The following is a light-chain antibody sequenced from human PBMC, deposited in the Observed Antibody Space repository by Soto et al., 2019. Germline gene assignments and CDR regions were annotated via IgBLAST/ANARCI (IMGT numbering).Light chain of an antibody. CDR3: SSSTSSSTPVV. CDR2: EVR. J-gene: IGLJ2*01. CDR1: SRDVGAYTF. Sequence: QSALTQPASVSGSPGQSITISCTGTSRDVGAYTFVSWYQQHPGKAPKLRIYEVRNRPSGVSNRFSGSKSGNTASLTISGLQAEDAADDYCSSSTSSSTPVVFGGGTKLTVL. V-gene: IGLV2-14*01.